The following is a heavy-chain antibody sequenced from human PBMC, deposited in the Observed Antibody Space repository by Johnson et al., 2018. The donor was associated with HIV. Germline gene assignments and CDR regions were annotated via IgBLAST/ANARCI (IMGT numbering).Heavy chain of an antibody. D-gene: IGHD1-1*01. CDR1: GFTFSSYA. Sequence: QVQLVESGGGVVQPGRSLRLSCAASGFTFSSYAMHWVRQAPGKGLEWVAVISYDGSNEYYADSVKGRFTISRDNSKNTLYLQMNSLRAEDTAVYYCARARNWNDDDAFDIWGQGTMVTVSS. V-gene: IGHV3-30*04. CDR3: ARARNWNDDDAFDI. CDR2: ISYDGSNE. J-gene: IGHJ3*02.